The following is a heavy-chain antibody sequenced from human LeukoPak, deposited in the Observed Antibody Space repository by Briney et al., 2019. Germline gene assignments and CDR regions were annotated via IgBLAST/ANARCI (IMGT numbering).Heavy chain of an antibody. D-gene: IGHD3-10*01. CDR3: ARLEYYYVSGNYYKLFDY. CDR2: ISSSGSTI. Sequence: PGGSLRLSCAASGFTFSTYAMSWVRQAPGKGLEWVSDISSSGSTIYFADSVKGRFTISRDNAKNSLYLQMNSLRDEDTAVYYCARLEYYYVSGNYYKLFDYWGQGTLVTVSS. J-gene: IGHJ4*02. CDR1: GFTFSTYA. V-gene: IGHV3-48*02.